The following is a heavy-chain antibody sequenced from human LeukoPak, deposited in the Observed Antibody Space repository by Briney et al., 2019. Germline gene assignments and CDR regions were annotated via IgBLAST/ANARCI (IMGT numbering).Heavy chain of an antibody. CDR1: GGTFSSYA. CDR2: IIPILGIA. D-gene: IGHD3-3*01. Sequence: ASVKVSCKASGGTFSSYAISWVRQAPGQGLEWMGRIIPILGIANYAQKFQGRVTITADKSTSTAYMELSSLRSEDTAVYYCARGRRGDFWSGYWHFDYWGQGTLVTVSS. V-gene: IGHV1-69*04. CDR3: ARGRRGDFWSGYWHFDY. J-gene: IGHJ4*02.